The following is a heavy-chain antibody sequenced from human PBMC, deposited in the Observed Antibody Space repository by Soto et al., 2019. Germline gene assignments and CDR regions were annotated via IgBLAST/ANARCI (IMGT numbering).Heavy chain of an antibody. CDR2: MNRDGSTT. CDR1: GFTCANHR. J-gene: IGHJ4*02. V-gene: IGHV3-74*01. CDR3: ATAEVDY. Sequence: PVGALRPPCPVSGFTCANHRMHWVRQAPGKGLEWVSRMNRDGSTTDYADSVKGRFTVSRDNAKNTLYLQMNSLRAEDTAVYYCATAEVDYWGPGTLVTVSS.